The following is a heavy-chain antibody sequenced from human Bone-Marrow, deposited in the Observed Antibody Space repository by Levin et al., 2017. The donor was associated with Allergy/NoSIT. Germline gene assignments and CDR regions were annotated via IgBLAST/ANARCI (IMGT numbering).Heavy chain of an antibody. CDR3: ARDPSSGSYPPGYYGMDV. D-gene: IGHD1-26*01. Sequence: ASVKVSCKASGGTITTNNFCWVRQAPGQGLEWMGRIIPILGVANYAQNFQGRVTITADKSTSTAYMELSSLRSEDTAVYYCARDPSSGSYPPGYYGMDVWGQGTTVTVSS. CDR1: GGTITTNN. V-gene: IGHV1-69*04. CDR2: IIPILGVA. J-gene: IGHJ6*02.